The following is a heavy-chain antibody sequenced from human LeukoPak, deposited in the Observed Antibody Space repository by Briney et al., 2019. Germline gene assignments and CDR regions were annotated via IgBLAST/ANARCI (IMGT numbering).Heavy chain of an antibody. CDR1: GRSISSSSSY. Sequence: PSETLSLTCSVSGRSISSSSSYWGWIRQSPGKGLEWTGSIYTSGTTHYNPSLKSRVTMSVDLSKNQFSLHLSSVTAADTAVYYCARLRKSGAYYYDGTGFLDYWGQGSLVTVSS. CDR3: ARLRKSGAYYYDGTGFLDY. D-gene: IGHD3-22*01. J-gene: IGHJ4*02. CDR2: IYTSGTT. V-gene: IGHV4-39*01.